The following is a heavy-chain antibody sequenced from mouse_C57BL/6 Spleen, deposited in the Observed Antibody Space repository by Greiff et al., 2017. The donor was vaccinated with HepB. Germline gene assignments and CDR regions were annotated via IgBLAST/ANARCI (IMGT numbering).Heavy chain of an antibody. CDR3: ARASYDYPWYFDV. D-gene: IGHD2-4*01. J-gene: IGHJ1*03. CDR1: GYTFTSYW. Sequence: VQLQQPGTELVKPGASVKLSCKASGYTFTSYWMHWVKQRPGQGLEWIGNINPSNGGTNYNEKFKSKATLTVDKSASTAYMQLSSLTSEESAVYYCARASYDYPWYFDVWGTGTTVTVSS. CDR2: INPSNGGT. V-gene: IGHV1-53*01.